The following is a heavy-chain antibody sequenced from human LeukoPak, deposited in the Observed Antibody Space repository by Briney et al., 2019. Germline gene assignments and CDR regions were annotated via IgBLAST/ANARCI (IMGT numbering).Heavy chain of an antibody. CDR2: INHSGST. CDR1: GGSFSGYY. D-gene: IGHD1-26*01. CDR3: ARGQWELLP. Sequence: SETLSLTCAVYGGSFSGYYWSWIRQPPGKELEWLGEINHSGSTNYNPSLKSRVTISVDTSKNQFSLKLSSVTAADTAVYYCARGQWELLPWGQGTLVTVSS. V-gene: IGHV4-34*01. J-gene: IGHJ5*02.